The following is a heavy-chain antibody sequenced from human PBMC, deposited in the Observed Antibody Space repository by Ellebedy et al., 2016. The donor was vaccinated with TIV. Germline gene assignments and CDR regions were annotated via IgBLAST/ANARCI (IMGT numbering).Heavy chain of an antibody. Sequence: GGSLRLSCAASGFTFSSYGMHWVRQAPGKGLEWVAVIWYDGSNKYYADSVKGRFTISRDNSKNTLYLQMNSLRAEDTAVYYCARDDILTGYFTSLDYWGQGALVTVSS. J-gene: IGHJ4*02. D-gene: IGHD3-9*01. CDR2: IWYDGSNK. CDR3: ARDDILTGYFTSLDY. V-gene: IGHV3-33*01. CDR1: GFTFSSYG.